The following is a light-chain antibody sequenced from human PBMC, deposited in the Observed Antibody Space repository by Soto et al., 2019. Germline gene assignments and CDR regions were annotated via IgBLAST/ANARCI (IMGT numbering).Light chain of an antibody. V-gene: IGLV1-40*01. CDR1: SSNIGAGYD. J-gene: IGLJ2*01. CDR3: QSYDSSLSGSV. CDR2: GNS. Sequence: QPVLTQPPSVSGAPGQRVTISCTGSSSNIGAGYDVHWYQQLPGTAPKLLIYGNSNRPSGVPDRFSGSKSGTSASLAITGLQAEDEADYLCQSYDSSLSGSVFGGGTKLTVL.